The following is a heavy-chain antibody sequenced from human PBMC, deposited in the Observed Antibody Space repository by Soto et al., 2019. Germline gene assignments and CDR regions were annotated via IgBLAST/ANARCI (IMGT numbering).Heavy chain of an antibody. V-gene: IGHV4-4*02. Sequence: HVQLQESGPGLMKPSGTLSLTCAVSGGSITSNWWSWVRQPPGKGLEWIAEIFHTGSANYNPSLMGRLTISMDKSRSHLSLTLNSVTAADTAVYYCARHIAVSGTRGFDHWGQGTLVTVSS. CDR2: IFHTGSA. D-gene: IGHD2-21*01. CDR3: ARHIAVSGTRGFDH. J-gene: IGHJ4*02. CDR1: GGSITSNW.